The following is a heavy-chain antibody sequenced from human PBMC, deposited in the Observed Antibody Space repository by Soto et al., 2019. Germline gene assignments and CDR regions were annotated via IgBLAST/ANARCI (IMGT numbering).Heavy chain of an antibody. CDR3: ASSYGSGYRAFDY. J-gene: IGHJ4*02. CDR1: GDTFTFYS. D-gene: IGHD3-10*01. CDR2: INPILSMS. Sequence: QVQLVQSGAEVKRPGSSVKVSCKASGDTFTFYSINWVRQAPGLGLEWMGRINPILSMSNYAQRIQGRVTMTADKSTSTAYMELSSLRSDDTAIYYCASSYGSGYRAFDYWGQGALVTVSS. V-gene: IGHV1-69*02.